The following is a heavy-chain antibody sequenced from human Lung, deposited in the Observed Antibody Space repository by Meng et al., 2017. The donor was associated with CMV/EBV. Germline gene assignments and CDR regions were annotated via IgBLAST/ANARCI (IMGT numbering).Heavy chain of an antibody. CDR3: ARLMIESSSFDY. J-gene: IGHJ4*02. CDR1: GGSFSDYY. Sequence: LTCAVYGGSFSDYYWNWIRQTPGKGLEWIGEINHSGSTNYNPSLKSRVTISVDTSKKQISVKLSSVTAADTAVYYCARLMIESSSFDYWGQGTLVTVSS. V-gene: IGHV4-34*01. CDR2: INHSGST. D-gene: IGHD3-22*01.